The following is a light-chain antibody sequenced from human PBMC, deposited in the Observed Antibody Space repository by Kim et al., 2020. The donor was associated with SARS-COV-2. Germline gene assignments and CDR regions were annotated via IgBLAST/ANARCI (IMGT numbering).Light chain of an antibody. CDR1: QDISNY. CDR3: QKSDSAPWT. CDR2: AAS. Sequence: PSVGDRVTITCRASQDISNYLAWYQQKPGGVPTLLIYAASTLQSGVPSRFSGSGSGTDFTLTISGLQPEDVAIYYCQKSDSAPWTFGQGTKVDIK. J-gene: IGKJ1*01. V-gene: IGKV1-27*01.